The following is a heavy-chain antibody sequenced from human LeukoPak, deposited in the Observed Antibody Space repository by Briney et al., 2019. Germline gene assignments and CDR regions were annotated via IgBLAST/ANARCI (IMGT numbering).Heavy chain of an antibody. CDR2: IYHSGSA. D-gene: IGHD5-18*01. CDR3: ARDVGTALVTGDY. V-gene: IGHV4-4*02. Sequence: SGTLSLTCGVSGGSISSNNWWSLVRQPPGQGLEWIGEIYHSGSANYNPSLKSRVTISVDKAKNQLSLKMISVTAADTAVYYCARDVGTALVTGDYWGQGTLVTVSS. CDR1: GGSISSNNW. J-gene: IGHJ4*02.